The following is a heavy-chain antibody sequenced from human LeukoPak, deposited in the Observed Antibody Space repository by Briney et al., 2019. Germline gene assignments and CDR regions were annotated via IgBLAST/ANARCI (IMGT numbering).Heavy chain of an antibody. CDR2: IRHDGND. V-gene: IGHV3-30*02. CDR1: GFTFNTYN. CDR3: AKVGAAGTAYYFDY. D-gene: IGHD6-13*01. J-gene: IGHJ4*02. Sequence: PGGSLRLSCATSGFTFNTYNMHWVRQAPGKGLEWVAFIRHDGNDKYADSVKGRFTISRDNSKNTVYLQMNSLRPEDTAVYYCAKVGAAGTAYYFDYWGQGTQVPVSA.